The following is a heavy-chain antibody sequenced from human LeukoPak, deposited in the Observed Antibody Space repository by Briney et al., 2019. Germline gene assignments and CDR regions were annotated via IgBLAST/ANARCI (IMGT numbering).Heavy chain of an antibody. Sequence: GESLKISCAASGFTFSTYGIHWVRQAPAKGLEWVAFIQYDGSIKYYADSVKGRFTISRDNSKNTLYLQMNSLRAEDTAVYYCAKGPDSSGWYSNWFDPWGQGTLVTVSS. J-gene: IGHJ5*02. CDR1: GFTFSTYG. D-gene: IGHD6-19*01. CDR3: AKGPDSSGWYSNWFDP. V-gene: IGHV3-30*02. CDR2: IQYDGSIK.